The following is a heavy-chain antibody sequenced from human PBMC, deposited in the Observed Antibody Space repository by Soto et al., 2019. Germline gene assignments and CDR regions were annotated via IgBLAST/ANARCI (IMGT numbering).Heavy chain of an antibody. D-gene: IGHD3-10*01. V-gene: IGHV3-15*07. CDR2: IKSKTDGGTT. CDR1: GFTFSNAW. Sequence: GGSLRLSCAASGFTFSNAWMNWVRQAPGKGLEWVGRIKSKTDGGTTDYAAPVKGRFTISRDDSKNTLYLQMNSLKTEDTAVYYCTGFGELFYYYGMDVWGQGTTVTVSS. CDR3: TGFGELFYYYGMDV. J-gene: IGHJ6*02.